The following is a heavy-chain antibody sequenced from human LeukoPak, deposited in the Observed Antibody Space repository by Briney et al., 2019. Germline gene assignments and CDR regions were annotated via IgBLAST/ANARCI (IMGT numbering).Heavy chain of an antibody. CDR3: AREYRYYDFWSGYYRYYFDY. CDR2: INAGTGDT. CDR1: GYTFTDYA. J-gene: IGHJ4*02. D-gene: IGHD3-3*01. V-gene: IGHV1-3*01. Sequence: ASVKVSCKASGYTFTDYAIHWVRQAPGQRLEWMGWINAGTGDTKYSQKFQGRVTITRDTSATTAYMELSRLRSDDTAVYYCAREYRYYDFWSGYYRYYFDYWGQGTLVTVSS.